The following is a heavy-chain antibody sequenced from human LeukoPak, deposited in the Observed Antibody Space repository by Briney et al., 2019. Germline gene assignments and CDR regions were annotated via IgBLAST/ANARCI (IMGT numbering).Heavy chain of an antibody. D-gene: IGHD5-18*01. CDR2: IIPIFGTA. CDR3: AILDGTAMVTRYYYYYMDV. CDR1: GGTYSSYA. V-gene: IGHV1-69*13. Sequence: ASVKVSCKASGGTYSSYAISWVRQAPGQGVEWMGGIIPIFGTANYAQKFQGRVTITADESTSTAYMELSSLRSEDTAVYYCAILDGTAMVTRYYYYYMDVWGKGTTFTVSS. J-gene: IGHJ6*03.